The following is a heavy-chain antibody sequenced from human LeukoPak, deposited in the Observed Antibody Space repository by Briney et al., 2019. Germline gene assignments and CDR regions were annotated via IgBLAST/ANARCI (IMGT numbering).Heavy chain of an antibody. J-gene: IGHJ5*02. Sequence: KPSDTLSLTCAASGYSISSSSWWGWIRQPPGLELVWIGYNSLRGGTYYIPTLSSRVAMSVDTSNNQFSLKLSSVTAVDTAVYYCARAERGKYSPCYPWGQGTLVTVSS. CDR1: GYSISSSSW. CDR2: NSLRGGT. D-gene: IGHD6-6*01. V-gene: IGHV4-28*03. CDR3: ARAERGKYSPCYP.